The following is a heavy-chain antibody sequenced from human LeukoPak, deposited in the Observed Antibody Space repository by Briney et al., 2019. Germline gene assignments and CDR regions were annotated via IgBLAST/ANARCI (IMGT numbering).Heavy chain of an antibody. CDR3: ARPSIAARHFDY. Sequence: SETLSLTCAVYGGSFSGYYWSWIRQPPGKGLEWIGEINHSGSTNYNPSLKSRVTISVDTSKHQFSLKLSSVTAADTAVYYCARPSIAARHFDYWGQGTLVTVSS. CDR2: INHSGST. D-gene: IGHD6-6*01. J-gene: IGHJ4*02. CDR1: GGSFSGYY. V-gene: IGHV4-34*01.